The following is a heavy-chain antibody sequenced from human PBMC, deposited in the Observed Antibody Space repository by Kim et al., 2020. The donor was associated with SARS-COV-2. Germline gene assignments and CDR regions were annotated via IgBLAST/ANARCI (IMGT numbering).Heavy chain of an antibody. Sequence: QGRVTITADESTSTAYMELSSLRSEDTAVYYCARNEWELGGGYYYYGMDVWGQGTTVTVSS. CDR3: ARNEWELGGGYYYYGMDV. D-gene: IGHD1-26*01. J-gene: IGHJ6*02. V-gene: IGHV1-69*01.